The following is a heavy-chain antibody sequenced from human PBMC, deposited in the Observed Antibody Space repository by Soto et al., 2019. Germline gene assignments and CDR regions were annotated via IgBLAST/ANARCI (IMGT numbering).Heavy chain of an antibody. V-gene: IGHV4-59*01. J-gene: IGHJ4*02. CDR1: GGSISSYY. CDR3: ARDRASISSGWSYYFDY. CDR2: IYYSGST. D-gene: IGHD6-19*01. Sequence: SETLSLTCTVSGGSISSYYWSWIRQPPGKGLEWIGYIYYSGSTNYNPSLKSRVTISVDTSKNQFSLKLSSVTAADTAVYYCARDRASISSGWSYYFDYWGQGTLVTVSS.